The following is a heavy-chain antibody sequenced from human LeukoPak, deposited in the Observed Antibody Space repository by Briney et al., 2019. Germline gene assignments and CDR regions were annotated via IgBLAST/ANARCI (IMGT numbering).Heavy chain of an antibody. D-gene: IGHD2-21*02. J-gene: IGHJ4*02. Sequence: PGGSLRLSCAASGFTFSSYSMNWVRQAPGKGLEWVSLVSSSRSSIYYADSVKGRFIISRDNAKNSLYLQMNSLRAEDTAVYYCARGVTLDYWGQGTLVTVSS. CDR3: ARGVTLDY. V-gene: IGHV3-21*03. CDR2: VSSSRSSI. CDR1: GFTFSSYS.